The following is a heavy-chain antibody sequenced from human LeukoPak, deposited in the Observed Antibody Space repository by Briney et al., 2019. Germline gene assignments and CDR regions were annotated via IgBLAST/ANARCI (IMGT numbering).Heavy chain of an antibody. D-gene: IGHD2/OR15-2a*01. Sequence: PGGSLRLSCAASGFTFSSYGMHWVRQAPGKGLEWVTFIRYDGSNKYYADSVKGRFTISRDNSKNTLYLQMNSLRAEDTAVYYCAKDLSLDSAFDYWGQGTLVTVSS. J-gene: IGHJ4*02. CDR2: IRYDGSNK. V-gene: IGHV3-30*02. CDR3: AKDLSLDSAFDY. CDR1: GFTFSSYG.